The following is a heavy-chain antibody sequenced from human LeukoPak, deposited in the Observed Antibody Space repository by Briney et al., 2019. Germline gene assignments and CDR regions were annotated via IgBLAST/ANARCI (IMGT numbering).Heavy chain of an antibody. CDR3: ARDSPSENYSNY. Sequence: GGPLRLSCAASGFTFSSYSMNWVRQAPGKGLEWVSSISSTTSYIYYADSVKGRFTISRDNAKNSLYLQMNSLRAEDTAVYYCARDSPSENYSNYWGQGTLVTVSS. J-gene: IGHJ4*02. CDR2: ISSTTSYI. CDR1: GFTFSSYS. D-gene: IGHD1-7*01. V-gene: IGHV3-21*01.